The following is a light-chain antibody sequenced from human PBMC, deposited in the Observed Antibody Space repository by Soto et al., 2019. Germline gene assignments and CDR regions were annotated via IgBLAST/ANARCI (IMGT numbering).Light chain of an antibody. CDR3: QQYGSSPIT. CDR2: GAS. CDR1: QSVTSSY. Sequence: EIVLTQSPGTLSLSPGERATLSCRASQSVTSSYLAWYQQKPDQAPRLLIYGASTRATGIPDRFSGSGSGKDFTLIISRLEPEDFAVYYCQQYGSSPITFGLGTRLEIK. J-gene: IGKJ5*01. V-gene: IGKV3-20*01.